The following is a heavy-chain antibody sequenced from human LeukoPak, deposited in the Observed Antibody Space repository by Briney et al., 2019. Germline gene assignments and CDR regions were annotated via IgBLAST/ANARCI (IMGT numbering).Heavy chain of an antibody. CDR3: ARLLSGYELDDY. Sequence: PGGSLRLSCTASGFTVSSYWMHWVRQAPGKGLVWVSRINSDGSSTSYADSVKGRFTISRDNAKNTLYLQMNSLRAEDTAVYYCARLLSGYELDDYWGQGTLVTVSS. V-gene: IGHV3-74*01. J-gene: IGHJ4*02. D-gene: IGHD5-12*01. CDR1: GFTVSSYW. CDR2: INSDGSST.